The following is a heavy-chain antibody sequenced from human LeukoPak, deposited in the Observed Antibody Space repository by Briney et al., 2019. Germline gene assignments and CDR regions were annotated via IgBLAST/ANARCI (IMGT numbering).Heavy chain of an antibody. V-gene: IGHV3-21*01. CDR2: TSSSSTYI. CDR1: GFTFSSYN. D-gene: IGHD1-26*01. J-gene: IGHJ4*02. Sequence: GGSLRLSCAASGFTFSSYNMNWVRQAPGKGLEWVSFTSSSSTYIYYADSVKGRFTISRDNAKNSLYLQMNSLRVEDTAVYYCARVGEGYFDYRGQGTLVTVST. CDR3: ARVGEGYFDY.